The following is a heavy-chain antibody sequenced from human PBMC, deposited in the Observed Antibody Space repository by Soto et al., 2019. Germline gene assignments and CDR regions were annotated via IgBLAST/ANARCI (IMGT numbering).Heavy chain of an antibody. Sequence: EVQVVESGGGLVQPGESLRLSCAASGFRYRDHWMSWVRQAPGKGPEWVANIHPDLSDISYVDSVKGRFTISRDNAKKSVYLQMNTLRVDDTAIYYCVRGHWWFDPWGQGALVTVSS. D-gene: IGHD1-1*01. J-gene: IGHJ5*02. CDR1: GFRYRDHW. V-gene: IGHV3-7*01. CDR2: IHPDLSDI. CDR3: VRGHWWFDP.